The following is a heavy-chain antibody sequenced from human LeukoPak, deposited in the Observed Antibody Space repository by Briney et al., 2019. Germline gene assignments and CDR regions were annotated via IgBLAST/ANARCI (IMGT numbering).Heavy chain of an antibody. CDR1: GFTFSSYG. D-gene: IGHD6-19*01. V-gene: IGHV3-30*18. J-gene: IGHJ6*02. Sequence: PGRSLRLSCAASGFTFSSYGMHWVRQAPGKGLEWAAVISYDGSNKYYADSVKGRFTISRDNSKNTLYLQMNSLRAEDTAVYYCAKSADAVAALLNYYGMDVWGQGTTVTVSS. CDR2: ISYDGSNK. CDR3: AKSADAVAALLNYYGMDV.